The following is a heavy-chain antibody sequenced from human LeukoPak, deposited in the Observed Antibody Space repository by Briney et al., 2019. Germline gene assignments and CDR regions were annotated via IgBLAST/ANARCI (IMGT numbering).Heavy chain of an antibody. Sequence: GESLKISCKASGYSFTSYWIGWVRQMPGKGLEWMGIIYPGVSDTRYSPSFQGQVTISADKSINTAYLQWNSLKASDTAMYYCARFVGACSGGSCYSDYWGQGTLVTVSS. CDR1: GYSFTSYW. D-gene: IGHD2-15*01. J-gene: IGHJ4*02. CDR3: ARFVGACSGGSCYSDY. CDR2: IYPGVSDT. V-gene: IGHV5-51*01.